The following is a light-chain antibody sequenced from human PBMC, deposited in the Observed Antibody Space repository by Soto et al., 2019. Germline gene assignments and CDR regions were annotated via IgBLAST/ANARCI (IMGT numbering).Light chain of an antibody. V-gene: IGLV1-47*01. Sequence: QLVLTQPPSASGTPGQRGTISCSGSSSNIGSNYVYWYQQLPGTAPKLLIYRNNQRPSGVPDRFSGSKSGTSASLAISGLRSEDEADYYCAAWDDSLSGDVFGGGTKLTVL. J-gene: IGLJ2*01. CDR2: RNN. CDR1: SSNIGSNY. CDR3: AAWDDSLSGDV.